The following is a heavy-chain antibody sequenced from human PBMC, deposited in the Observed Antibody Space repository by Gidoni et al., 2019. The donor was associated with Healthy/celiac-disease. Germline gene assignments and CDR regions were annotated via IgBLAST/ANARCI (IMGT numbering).Heavy chain of an antibody. V-gene: IGHV3-21*01. CDR2: ISSSSSYI. CDR1: GFPFSSYS. J-gene: IGHJ3*02. CDR3: ARAYSGSYDAFDI. D-gene: IGHD1-26*01. Sequence: EVQLVESGGGLVKPGGSLRLSCAASGFPFSSYSMNWVRQAPGKGLEWVSSISSSSSYIYYADSVKGRFTISRDNAKNSLYLQMNSLRAEDTAVYYCARAYSGSYDAFDIWGQGTMVTVSS.